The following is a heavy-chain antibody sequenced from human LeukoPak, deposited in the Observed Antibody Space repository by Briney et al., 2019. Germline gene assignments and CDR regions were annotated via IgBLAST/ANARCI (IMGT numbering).Heavy chain of an antibody. V-gene: IGHV3-23*01. D-gene: IGHD3-3*01. CDR3: ARGFLDFDS. Sequence: PGGSLRLSCAASGFTFSGSAMSWVRQAPGEGLEWVSLISYSGANSYYADSVKGRFTISRDNSKNTLYLQMNSLRAEDTAVYYCARGFLDFDSWGQGTLVIVSS. CDR1: GFTFSGSA. J-gene: IGHJ4*02. CDR2: ISYSGANS.